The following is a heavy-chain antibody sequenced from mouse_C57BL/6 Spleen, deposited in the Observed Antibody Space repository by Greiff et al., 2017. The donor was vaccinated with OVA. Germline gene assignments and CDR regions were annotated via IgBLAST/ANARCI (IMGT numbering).Heavy chain of an antibody. CDR1: GYAFSSSW. V-gene: IGHV1-82*01. CDR3: AGRRWFAY. J-gene: IGHJ3*01. Sequence: VQLQQSGPELVKPGASVKLSCKASGYAFSSSWMNWVKQRPGKGLEWIGRIYPGDGDTNYNGKFKGKATLTADKSSSTAYMQLSSLTSEDSAVYFCAGRRWFAYWGQGTLVTVSA. CDR2: IYPGDGDT.